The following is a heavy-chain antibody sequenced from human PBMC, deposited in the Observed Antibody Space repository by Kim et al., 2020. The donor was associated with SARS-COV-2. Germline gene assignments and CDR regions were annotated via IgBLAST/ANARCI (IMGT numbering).Heavy chain of an antibody. J-gene: IGHJ6*02. Sequence: SVTVSCKASGGTFSSYAISWVRQAPGQGLEWMGGIIPIFGTANYAQKFQGRVTITADESTSTAYMELSSLRSEDTAVYYCARDLVVPAAMDYYYYYGMDVWGQGTTVTVSS. CDR2: IIPIFGTA. CDR3: ARDLVVPAAMDYYYYYGMDV. CDR1: GGTFSSYA. V-gene: IGHV1-69*13. D-gene: IGHD2-2*01.